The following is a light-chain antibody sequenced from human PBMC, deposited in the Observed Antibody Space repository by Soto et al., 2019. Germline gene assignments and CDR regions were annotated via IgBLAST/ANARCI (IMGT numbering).Light chain of an antibody. J-gene: IGLJ3*02. Sequence: QSALTQPASVSGSPGQSITISCTGTSSDVGSYNYVSWYQQHPGKAPKLMIYEVSNRPSGVSDRFSGSKSGNTASLTISGLQAEDEAEYYCLLYFGGWLWVFGGGTKLTVL. V-gene: IGLV2-14*01. CDR1: SSDVGSYNY. CDR3: LLYFGGWLWV. CDR2: EVS.